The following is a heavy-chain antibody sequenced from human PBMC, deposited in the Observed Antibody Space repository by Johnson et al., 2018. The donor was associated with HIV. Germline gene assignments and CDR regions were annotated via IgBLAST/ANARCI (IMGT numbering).Heavy chain of an antibody. Sequence: QVQLVESGGGVVQPGRSLRLSCAASGFTFSSYAFHWVRQAPAKGLEWVASISYDGSDKYHADSVKGRFTISRDNSKNTLYLQINSLRAEDTAVYYCASGIAVAGTLLDAFDIWGQGTMVTVSS. CDR1: GFTFSSYA. V-gene: IGHV3-30*04. CDR3: ASGIAVAGTLLDAFDI. D-gene: IGHD6-19*01. J-gene: IGHJ3*02. CDR2: ISYDGSDK.